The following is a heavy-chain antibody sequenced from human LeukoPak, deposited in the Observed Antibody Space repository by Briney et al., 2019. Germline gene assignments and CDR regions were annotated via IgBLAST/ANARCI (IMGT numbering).Heavy chain of an antibody. V-gene: IGHV3-30*18. J-gene: IGHJ4*02. CDR3: AKIEGSSSYYFDY. Sequence: QPGRSLRLSCAASGFTLSSYGIHWVRQAPGKGLEWVAIISYDGGSTSYADSVKGRFTISRDNSKNTLYLQMSSLRTEDTAVYYCAKIEGSSSYYFDYWGQGTLVTVSS. CDR2: ISYDGGST. D-gene: IGHD6-6*01. CDR1: GFTLSSYG.